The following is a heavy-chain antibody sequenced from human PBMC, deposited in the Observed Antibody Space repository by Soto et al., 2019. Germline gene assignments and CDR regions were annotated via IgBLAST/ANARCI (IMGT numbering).Heavy chain of an antibody. Sequence: GGSLRLSCAASGFTFSSYSMNWVRQAPGKGLEWVSYISSSSSTIYYADSVKGRFTISRDNAKNSLYLQMNSLRAEDTAVYYCASPKGRVTLSFWGQGTLVTVSS. CDR2: ISSSSSTI. V-gene: IGHV3-48*01. CDR3: ASPKGRVTLSF. CDR1: GFTFSSYS. D-gene: IGHD3-10*01. J-gene: IGHJ4*02.